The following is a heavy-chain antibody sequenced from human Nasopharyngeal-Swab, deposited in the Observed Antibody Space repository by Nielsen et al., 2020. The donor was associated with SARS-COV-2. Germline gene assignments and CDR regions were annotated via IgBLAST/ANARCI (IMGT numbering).Heavy chain of an antibody. D-gene: IGHD4/OR15-4a*01. J-gene: IGHJ4*02. CDR1: GYTCSIYG. CDR2: ISADNGET. Sequence: AAVKVSCKASGYTCSIYGINWVRQAPGQGLEWMGWISADNGETNYGQRFQDRVSMTTDTSTTTAYLELRSLRFDDTAVYYCVRDHQTVLTTSTDDFWGQGTLVTVSS. V-gene: IGHV1-18*01. CDR3: VRDHQTVLTTSTDDF.